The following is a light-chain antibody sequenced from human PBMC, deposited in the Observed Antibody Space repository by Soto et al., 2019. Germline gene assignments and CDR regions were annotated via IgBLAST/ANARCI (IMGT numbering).Light chain of an antibody. CDR1: SSDVGGYNY. V-gene: IGLV2-14*01. CDR2: GVT. J-gene: IGLJ1*01. CDR3: SSYTSASTLLYL. Sequence: QSALTQPASVSGSLGQSITISCTGTSSDVGGYNYVSWYQQHPGIAPKLLIYGVTNRPSGVSTRFSGSKSGNTASLTISGLQAEDEADYHCSSYTSASTLLYLFGTGTNLTVL.